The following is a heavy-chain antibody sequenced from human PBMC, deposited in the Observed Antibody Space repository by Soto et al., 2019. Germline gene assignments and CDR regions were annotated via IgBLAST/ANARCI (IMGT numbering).Heavy chain of an antibody. J-gene: IGHJ4*02. CDR3: VRRPDGGYYFDY. CDR2: IYPYDSET. Sequence: PGESLRISCNGSGYSFTRYCIGWVLQMPGKGLEWMGLIYPYDSETRYSPSFQGQVTMSVDKSISTAYLQWSSLKASDTAMYYCVRRPDGGYYFDYWGQGTLVTVSS. D-gene: IGHD3-22*01. V-gene: IGHV5-51*01. CDR1: GYSFTRYC.